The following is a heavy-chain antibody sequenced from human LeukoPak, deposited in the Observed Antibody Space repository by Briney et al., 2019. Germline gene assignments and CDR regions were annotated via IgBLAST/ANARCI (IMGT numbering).Heavy chain of an antibody. V-gene: IGHV1-2*02. J-gene: IGHJ4*02. CDR2: INPNSGGT. CDR1: RYTFTGYY. CDR3: ARHSPTYYYASSGYYPLDY. D-gene: IGHD3-22*01. Sequence: ASVKVSCKASRYTFTGYYMHWVRQAPGQGLEWVGWINPNSGGTNYAQKFQGRVTMTRDTSISTAYMELSRLRSNDTAVYYCARHSPTYYYASSGYYPLDYWGQGTLVTVSS.